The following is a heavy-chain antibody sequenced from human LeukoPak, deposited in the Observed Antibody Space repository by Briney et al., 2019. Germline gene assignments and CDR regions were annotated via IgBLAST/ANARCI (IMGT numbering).Heavy chain of an antibody. CDR2: IYYSGST. Sequence: PSETLSLTCTVSGGSISSSSYYWGWIRQPPGKGLEWIGSIYYSGSTYYNPSLKSRVTISVDTSKNQLSLKLGSVTAADTAVYYCARSKAHLSTSWYGTWFDPWGQGTLVTVSS. V-gene: IGHV4-39*01. D-gene: IGHD2-2*01. CDR1: GGSISSSSYY. J-gene: IGHJ5*02. CDR3: ARSKAHLSTSWYGTWFDP.